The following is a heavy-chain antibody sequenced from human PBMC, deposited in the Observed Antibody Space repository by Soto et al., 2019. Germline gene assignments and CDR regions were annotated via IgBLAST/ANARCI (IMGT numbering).Heavy chain of an antibody. CDR1: GGSISSSSYY. Sequence: PSETLSLTCTVSGGSISSSSYYWGWIRQPPGKGLEWIGSIYYSGSTYYNPSLKSRVTISVDTSKNQFSLKLSSVTAADTAVYYCVRPGESGYSYGYNYFDYWGQGTLVTVSS. CDR2: IYYSGST. V-gene: IGHV4-39*01. D-gene: IGHD5-18*01. J-gene: IGHJ4*02. CDR3: VRPGESGYSYGYNYFDY.